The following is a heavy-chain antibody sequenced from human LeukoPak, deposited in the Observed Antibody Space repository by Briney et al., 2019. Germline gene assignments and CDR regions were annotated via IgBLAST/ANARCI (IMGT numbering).Heavy chain of an antibody. J-gene: IGHJ4*02. D-gene: IGHD3-9*01. V-gene: IGHV1-2*02. CDR2: INPNSGGT. CDR3: ARVLRYYDILSKPFDY. Sequence: ASVKVSCKASGYTFSGYYIHWVRQAPGHGLEWMGWINPNSGGTNYAQKFQGRVTLTRDTSINTAYMELSRLRSDDTAVYYCARVLRYYDILSKPFDYWGQGTLVAVSS. CDR1: GYTFSGYY.